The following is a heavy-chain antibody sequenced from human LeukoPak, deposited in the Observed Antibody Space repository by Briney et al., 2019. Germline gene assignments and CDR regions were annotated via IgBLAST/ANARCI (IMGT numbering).Heavy chain of an antibody. D-gene: IGHD2-21*02. J-gene: IGHJ4*02. CDR2: INHSGST. Sequence: SETLSLTCTVSGDSINSNNYYWSWIRQPPGKGLEWIGEINHSGSTNYNPSLKSRVTISVDTSKNQFSLKLSSVTAADTAVYYCARGPAYCGGDCYRDGYFDYWGQGTLVTVSS. CDR3: ARGPAYCGGDCYRDGYFDY. V-gene: IGHV4-39*07. CDR1: GDSINSNNYY.